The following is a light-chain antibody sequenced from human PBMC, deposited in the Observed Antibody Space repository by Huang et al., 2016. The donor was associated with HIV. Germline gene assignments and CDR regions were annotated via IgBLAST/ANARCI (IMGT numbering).Light chain of an antibody. CDR2: WAA. CDR3: QQDYSAPFT. CDR1: QSLFYRSQNWNY. Sequence: DIVMTQSPDSLAVSLGERATINCKSSQSLFYRSQNWNYLAWYQQKPGQPPKLLIYWAATRESGVPDRFSGSGSGTDFTLTISGLQAEDVAVYYCQQDYSAPFTFGPGTKVEIK. J-gene: IGKJ3*01. V-gene: IGKV4-1*01.